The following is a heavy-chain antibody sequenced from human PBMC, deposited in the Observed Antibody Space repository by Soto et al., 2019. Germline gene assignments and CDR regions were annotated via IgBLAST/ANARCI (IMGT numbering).Heavy chain of an antibody. J-gene: IGHJ3*02. CDR2: IIPIFGTA. D-gene: IGHD6-13*01. V-gene: IGHV1-69*13. Sequence: GASVKVSCKASGGTFSSYAISWVRQAPGQGLEWMGGIIPIFGTANYAQKFQGRVTITADESTSTAYMELSSLRSEDTAVYYCARVRRAADGIFSPDAFDIWGQGTMVTVSS. CDR3: ARVRRAADGIFSPDAFDI. CDR1: GGTFSSYA.